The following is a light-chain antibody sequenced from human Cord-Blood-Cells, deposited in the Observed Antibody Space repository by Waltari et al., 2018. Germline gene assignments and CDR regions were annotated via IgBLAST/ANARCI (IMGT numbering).Light chain of an antibody. CDR1: SSDVGGYNL. J-gene: IGLJ3*02. V-gene: IGLV2-23*01. CDR3: CSYAGSSTWV. Sequence: QSALTQPASVSGSPGQSITISSTGTSSDVGGYNLVSWYQQHPGKAPKLMIYEGSKRPSGVSNRFSGSKSGNTASLTISGLQAEDEADYYCCSYAGSSTWVFGGGTKLTVL. CDR2: EGS.